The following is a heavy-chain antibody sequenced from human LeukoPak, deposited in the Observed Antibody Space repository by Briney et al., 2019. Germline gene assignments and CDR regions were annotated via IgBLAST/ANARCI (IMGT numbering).Heavy chain of an antibody. D-gene: IGHD3-22*01. Sequence: GESLQISCAGSVYSSTSYLIGWVRQMPAKGLGWMGVMYSVNSGTRYSPSLQGQVTISADTSISTSSLQWSTLKGSDTAMYYCARPQGYDRSGYWYDAFDIWGQGTMVTVSS. J-gene: IGHJ3*02. CDR2: MYSVNSGT. V-gene: IGHV5-51*01. CDR1: VYSSTSYL. CDR3: ARPQGYDRSGYWYDAFDI.